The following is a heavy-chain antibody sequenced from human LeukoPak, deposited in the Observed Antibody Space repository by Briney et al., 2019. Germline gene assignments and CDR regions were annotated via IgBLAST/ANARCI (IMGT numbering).Heavy chain of an antibody. D-gene: IGHD6-19*01. CDR2: IYGDGST. CDR1: GFPVSSNY. CDR3: ARDRGGSGPTTTDL. V-gene: IGHV3-66*01. J-gene: IGHJ4*02. Sequence: GGSLRLSGAASGFPVSSNYMYWVRQAPGKGLEWVSVIYGDGSTYYAGSVKGRFTISRDSAKNTLFLQMNSLRADDTAVYYCARDRGGSGPTTTDLWGQGTLVTVSS.